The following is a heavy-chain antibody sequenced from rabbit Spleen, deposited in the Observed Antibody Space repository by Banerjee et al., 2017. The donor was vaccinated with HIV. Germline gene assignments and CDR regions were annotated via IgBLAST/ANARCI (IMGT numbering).Heavy chain of an antibody. CDR2: IDPVFGIT. V-gene: IGHV1S7*01. J-gene: IGHJ4*01. CDR3: ARGGYGGHIYAMGL. Sequence: QSLEESGGGLVQPGGSLKLSCTASGFSLSSYYMNWVRQAPGKGLEWIGYIDPVFGITYYANWVNGRFSISRENAQNTVFLQMTSLTDADTATYFCARGGYGGHIYAMGLWGPGTLVTV. CDR1: GFSLSSYY. D-gene: IGHD4-2*01.